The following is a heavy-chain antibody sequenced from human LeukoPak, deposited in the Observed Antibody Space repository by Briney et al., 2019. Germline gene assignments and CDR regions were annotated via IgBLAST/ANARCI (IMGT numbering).Heavy chain of an antibody. J-gene: IGHJ4*02. V-gene: IGHV3-48*04. D-gene: IGHD1-26*01. Sequence: GGSLRLSCAASGFSFSTYAMNWVRQAPGKGLEWLSYISGSSNTIYYADSVKGRFTVSRDNAKNSLYLQMNSLRAEDTAVYYCARAIPYSGIYIWYFDSWGQGTLVTVSS. CDR2: ISGSSNTI. CDR1: GFSFSTYA. CDR3: ARAIPYSGIYIWYFDS.